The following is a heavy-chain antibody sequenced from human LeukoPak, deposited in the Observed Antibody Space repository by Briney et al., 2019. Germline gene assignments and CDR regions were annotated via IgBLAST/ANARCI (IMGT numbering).Heavy chain of an antibody. V-gene: IGHV3-53*01. CDR3: ARDFYSSGWVEY. J-gene: IGHJ4*02. CDR2: IYSGGST. D-gene: IGHD6-19*01. Sequence: KPGGSLRLSCAASGFTVSNNYMSWVRQAPGKGLEWVSVIYSGGSTYYADSVKGRFTISRDNSKNTLYLQMNSLRAEDTAVYYCARDFYSSGWVEYWGQGTLVTVSS. CDR1: GFTVSNNY.